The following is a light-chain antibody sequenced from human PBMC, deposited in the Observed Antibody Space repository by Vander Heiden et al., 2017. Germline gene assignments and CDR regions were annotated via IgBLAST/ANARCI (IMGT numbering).Light chain of an antibody. J-gene: IGKJ4*01. V-gene: IGKV3-15*01. CDR1: QSVSNN. CDR3: QHYETRPLT. Sequence: DIVMTQSPAPLSVSPGARATLSCRASQSVSNNLAWYQQKPGQAPRLLIYGASTRATGIPARFSGSGSGTEFTLTSSSLQSEDLAGYYCQHYETRPLTFGGGTKVEIK. CDR2: GAS.